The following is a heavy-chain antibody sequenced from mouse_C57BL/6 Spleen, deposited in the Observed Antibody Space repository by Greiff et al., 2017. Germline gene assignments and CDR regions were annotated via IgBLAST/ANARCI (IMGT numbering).Heavy chain of an antibody. D-gene: IGHD1-1*01. CDR1: GYAFSSSW. CDR2: LYPGDGDT. J-gene: IGHJ2*01. Sequence: VQLQQSGPELVKPGASVKISCKASGYAFSSSWMNWVKQRPGKGLEWIGRLYPGDGDTNYNGKFKGKATLTADKSSSTAYMQLSSLTSEDSAVYFCARCDYYGSSYFDYWGQGTTLTVSS. CDR3: ARCDYYGSSYFDY. V-gene: IGHV1-82*01.